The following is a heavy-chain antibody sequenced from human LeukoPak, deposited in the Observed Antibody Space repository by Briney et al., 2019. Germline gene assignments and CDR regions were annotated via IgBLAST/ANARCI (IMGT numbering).Heavy chain of an antibody. CDR3: ARAAGYSSGWYGRCYFDY. V-gene: IGHV1-2*02. D-gene: IGHD6-19*01. Sequence: ASVKVSCKASGCTFTAYHMHWVRQAPGQGLEWMGWINPNSGGTNYEQKFQGRVTMTRDTYISTAYMEVSRLRSDDTAVYYCARAAGYSSGWYGRCYFDYWGQGTLVTVSS. CDR1: GCTFTAYH. J-gene: IGHJ4*02. CDR2: INPNSGGT.